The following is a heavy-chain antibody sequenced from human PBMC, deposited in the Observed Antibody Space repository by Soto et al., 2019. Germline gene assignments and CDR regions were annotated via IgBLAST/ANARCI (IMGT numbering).Heavy chain of an antibody. CDR2: ISSSRSTI. D-gene: IGHD5-18*01. V-gene: IGHV3-48*02. Sequence: GGSLRLSCAASGFTFSSYSMNWVRQAPGKGLEWVSYISSSRSTIYYAASVKGRFTISRDNAKNSLYLQMNSLRDEATAVYYRARDGAYSYGYSYYGMDVWGQGTTVTVSS. J-gene: IGHJ6*02. CDR1: GFTFSSYS. CDR3: ARDGAYSYGYSYYGMDV.